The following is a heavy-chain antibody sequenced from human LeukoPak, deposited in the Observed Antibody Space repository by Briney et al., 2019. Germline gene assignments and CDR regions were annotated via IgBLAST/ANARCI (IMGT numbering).Heavy chain of an antibody. Sequence: GGSLRLSCAASGFTFSSYAMSWVRQAPGKGLEWVSAIRGSGDSTYYADSVKGRFTISRDNSKNTLYLQMNSLRAEDTAVYYCAKAFGSGSYGYYYFGIDVWGQGTTVTVSS. CDR3: AKAFGSGSYGYYYFGIDV. J-gene: IGHJ6*02. CDR1: GFTFSSYA. V-gene: IGHV3-23*01. CDR2: IRGSGDST. D-gene: IGHD3-10*01.